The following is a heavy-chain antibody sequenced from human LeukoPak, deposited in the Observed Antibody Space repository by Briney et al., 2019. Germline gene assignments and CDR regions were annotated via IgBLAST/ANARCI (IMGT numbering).Heavy chain of an antibody. CDR1: GGSISSYY. V-gene: IGHV4-59*01. J-gene: IGHJ4*02. CDR3: ARGQYYYDSSGYYPFYY. D-gene: IGHD3-22*01. CDR2: IYYSGSTYYSGST. Sequence: PSETLSLTCTVSGGSISSYYWTWIRQPPGKGLEWIGYIYYSGSTYYSGSTNYNPSLKSRVTISVDTSKNQFSLKLSSVTAADTAVYYCARGQYYYDSSGYYPFYYWGQGTLVTVSS.